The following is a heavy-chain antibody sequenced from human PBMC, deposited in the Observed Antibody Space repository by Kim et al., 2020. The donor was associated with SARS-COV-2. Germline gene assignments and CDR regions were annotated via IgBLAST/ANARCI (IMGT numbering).Heavy chain of an antibody. CDR2: IVVGSGNK. J-gene: IGHJ4*02. D-gene: IGHD2-15*01. CDR3: AAEKGPSGGGNDY. V-gene: IGHV1-58*01. CDR1: GFTFTSSA. Sequence: SVKVSCKASGFTFTSSAVQWVRQARGQRLEWIGWIVVGSGNKNYAQKFQERVTITRDMSTSTAYMELSSLRSEDTAVYYCAAEKGPSGGGNDYWGQGTLVTVSS.